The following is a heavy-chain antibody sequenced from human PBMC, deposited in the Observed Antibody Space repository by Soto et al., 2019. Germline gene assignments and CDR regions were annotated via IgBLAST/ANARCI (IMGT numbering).Heavy chain of an antibody. V-gene: IGHV1-2*04. J-gene: IGHJ6*02. CDR2: INPNSGGT. CDR3: ARDADILTGYASGDYYYYGMDV. CDR1: GYTFTGYY. D-gene: IGHD3-9*01. Sequence: GASVKVSCKASGYTFTGYYMHWVRQAPGQGLEWMGWINPNSGGTNYAQKFQGWVTMTRDTSISTAYMELSRLRSDDTAVYYCARDADILTGYASGDYYYYGMDVWGQGTTVTVSS.